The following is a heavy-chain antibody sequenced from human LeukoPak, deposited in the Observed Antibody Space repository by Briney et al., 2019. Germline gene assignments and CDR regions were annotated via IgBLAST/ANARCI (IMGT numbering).Heavy chain of an antibody. D-gene: IGHD6-6*01. V-gene: IGHV3-53*01. Sequence: GGSLRLSCAASGVTVSSNYMSWVRQAPGKGLEWVSVIYSGGSTYYADSVMGRFTISRDNSKNTLYLQMNSLRAEDTAVYYCARLPCSSWSTCDSWGQGTLVTVSS. CDR2: IYSGGST. J-gene: IGHJ4*02. CDR1: GVTVSSNY. CDR3: ARLPCSSWSTCDS.